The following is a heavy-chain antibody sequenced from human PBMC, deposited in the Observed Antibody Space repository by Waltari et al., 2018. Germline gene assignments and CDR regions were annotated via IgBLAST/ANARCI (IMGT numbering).Heavy chain of an antibody. J-gene: IGHJ6*02. CDR1: GLSVIDNY. V-gene: IGHV3-53*01. CDR3: ARLSDRNKYYYGMDV. D-gene: IGHD3-16*02. CDR2: MYRGCRI. Sequence: EVQLVQSGGGLIPPGGSLRLSCAASGLSVIDNYMSWVRQAPGKGLGWGAGMYRGCRIKYGDSVKGRFTLSRDNSKNTLFLQMNSLRSEDTAVYYCARLSDRNKYYYGMDVWGQGTTVTVSS.